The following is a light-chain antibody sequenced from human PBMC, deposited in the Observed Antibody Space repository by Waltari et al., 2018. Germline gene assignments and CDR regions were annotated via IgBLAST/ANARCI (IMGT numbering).Light chain of an antibody. CDR2: WAS. CDR3: QQYYITPLS. CDR1: QSVLYSSDNRNY. J-gene: IGKJ4*01. V-gene: IGKV4-1*01. Sequence: DIVMTQSPDSLAVSLGERATINCKSIQSVLYSSDNRNYLAWYQQKPGQPPNLRIYWASSRVSGFPDRFSGRWSGTDFSLTIGSLQAEDVAVYYCQQYYITPLSFGGGTKVEI.